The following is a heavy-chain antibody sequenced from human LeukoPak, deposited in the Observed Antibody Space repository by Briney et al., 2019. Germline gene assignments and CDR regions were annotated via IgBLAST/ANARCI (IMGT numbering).Heavy chain of an antibody. CDR2: MYHSGST. J-gene: IGHJ4*02. D-gene: IGHD3-22*01. Sequence: PSETLSLTCAVSGYSISSGYFWGWIRPPPGKGLEYIGSMYHSGSTYYNPSLKSRVTISVDTSKNQFSLKLTSVTAADTAVYYCARHRLFDSSGYYYDFDYWGQGTLVTVSS. CDR3: ARHRLFDSSGYYYDFDY. CDR1: GYSISSGYF. V-gene: IGHV4-38-2*01.